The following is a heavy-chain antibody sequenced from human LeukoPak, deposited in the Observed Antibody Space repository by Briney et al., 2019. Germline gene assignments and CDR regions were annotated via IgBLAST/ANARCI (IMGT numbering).Heavy chain of an antibody. J-gene: IGHJ3*01. CDR1: DFNFSSYW. Sequence: GGSLRLSCTASDFNFSSYWMDWVRQAPGKELQWVAHIKEDGSETEYVDSVKGRFTIFRDNKKRSLFLQMDDLRVEDMGTYYCVRDGCPLSGRALDLWGQGTMVTVSS. V-gene: IGHV3-7*01. CDR2: IKEDGSET. CDR3: VRDGCPLSGRALDL. D-gene: IGHD6-19*01.